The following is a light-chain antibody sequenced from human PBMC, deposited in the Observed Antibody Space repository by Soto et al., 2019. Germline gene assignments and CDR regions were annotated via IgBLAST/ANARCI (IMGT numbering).Light chain of an antibody. CDR3: QQSGSSLFT. CDR1: QSVSSSY. Sequence: EIVLTQSPGTLSLSPGERATLSCRASQSVSSSYLAWYQQKPGQAPRLLIYAASSRATGIPDRFSGSGSGTDCALTISRLEPEDLAVYYCQQSGSSLFTFGPGTKVDIK. V-gene: IGKV3-20*01. J-gene: IGKJ3*01. CDR2: AAS.